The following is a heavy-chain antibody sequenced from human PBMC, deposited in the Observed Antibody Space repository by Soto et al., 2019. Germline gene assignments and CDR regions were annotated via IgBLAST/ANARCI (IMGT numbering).Heavy chain of an antibody. CDR2: IYYSGRT. J-gene: IGHJ3*01. CDR3: ASGGWTYDILTGYYL. Sequence: QVQLQESGPGLVKPSETLSLTCTVSGGSISSYYWSWIRQPPGKGLEWIGYIYYSGRTNYNPSLKNRVTISVDTSKNQFSLKLSSVTAADTAVYYCASGGWTYDILTGYYLWGQGTMVTVSS. D-gene: IGHD3-9*01. V-gene: IGHV4-59*01. CDR1: GGSISSYY.